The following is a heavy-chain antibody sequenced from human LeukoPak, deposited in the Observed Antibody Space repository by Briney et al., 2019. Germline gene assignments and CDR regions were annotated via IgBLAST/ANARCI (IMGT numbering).Heavy chain of an antibody. J-gene: IGHJ4*02. CDR2: INTNSGGA. V-gene: IGHV1-2*02. CDR1: GYTFTGYY. CDR3: ARSPYYYDSSGYSLPYYFDY. Sequence: ASVKVSCKASGYTFTGYYMHWVRQAPGQGLEWMGWINTNSGGANYAQKLQGRVTMTTDTSTSTAYMELRSLRSDDTAVYYCARSPYYYDSSGYSLPYYFDYWGQGTLVTVSS. D-gene: IGHD3-22*01.